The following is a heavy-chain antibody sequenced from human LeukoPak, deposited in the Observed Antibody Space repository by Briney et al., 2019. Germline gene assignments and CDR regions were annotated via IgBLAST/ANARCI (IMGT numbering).Heavy chain of an antibody. J-gene: IGHJ6*02. V-gene: IGHV4-34*01. Sequence: SETLSLTCAVYGGSFSGYYWSWIRQPPGKGLEWIGEINHSGSTNYNPSLKSRVTISVDTSKNQFSLKLSSVTAADTAVYYCARGDLYSSSWSPRGYYGMDVWGQGTTVTVSS. CDR1: GGSFSGYY. CDR3: ARGDLYSSSWSPRGYYGMDV. CDR2: INHSGST. D-gene: IGHD6-13*01.